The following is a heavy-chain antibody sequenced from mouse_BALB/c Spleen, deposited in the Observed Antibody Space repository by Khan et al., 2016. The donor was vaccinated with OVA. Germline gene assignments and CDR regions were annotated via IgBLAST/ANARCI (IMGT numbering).Heavy chain of an antibody. CDR3: ARNLLRPVFDY. J-gene: IGHJ2*01. CDR2: ITTGGTYT. D-gene: IGHD1-2*01. Sequence: EVQVVESGGGLVKPGGSLKLSCAASGFAFSSYDMSWVRQTPEKRLEWVATITTGGTYTYYPDSVKGRFTISRDNARNTLYLQMSSLRSEDTAFYFWARNLLRPVFDYWGQGTTLTVSS. CDR1: GFAFSSYD. V-gene: IGHV5-9*02.